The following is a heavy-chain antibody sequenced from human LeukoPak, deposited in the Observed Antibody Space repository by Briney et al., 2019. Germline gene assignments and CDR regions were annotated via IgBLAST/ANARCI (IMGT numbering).Heavy chain of an antibody. Sequence: SETLSLTCAVSGGSISSSNWWSWVRQPPGKGLEWIGEIYHSGSTNYNPSLKSRVTISVDKSKNQFSLKLSSVAAADTAVYYCARVGGGAYYDILTGSTWGQGTLVTVSS. CDR2: IYHSGST. D-gene: IGHD3-9*01. CDR1: GGSISSSNW. J-gene: IGHJ4*02. CDR3: ARVGGGAYYDILTGST. V-gene: IGHV4-4*02.